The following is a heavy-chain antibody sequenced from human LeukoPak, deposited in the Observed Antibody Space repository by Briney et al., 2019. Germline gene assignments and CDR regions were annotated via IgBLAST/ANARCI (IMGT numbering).Heavy chain of an antibody. J-gene: IGHJ5*02. D-gene: IGHD2-2*02. V-gene: IGHV4-4*09. CDR3: ARAGIWGPIRGNWFDP. CDR1: GGSISSYY. Sequence: PSETLSLTCTVSGGSISSYYWSWIRQPPGKGLEWIGYIYTSGSTNYNPSLKSRVTISVDTSKNQFSLKLSSVTAADTAVYYCARAGIWGPIRGNWFDPWGQGTLVTVSS. CDR2: IYTSGST.